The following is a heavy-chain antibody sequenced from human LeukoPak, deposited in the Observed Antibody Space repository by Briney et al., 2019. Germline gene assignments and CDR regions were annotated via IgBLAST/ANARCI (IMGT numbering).Heavy chain of an antibody. D-gene: IGHD3-9*01. J-gene: IGHJ5*02. V-gene: IGHV4-59*01. CDR2: IYYSEST. Sequence: SETLSLTCTVSGGSISSYYWSWIRQPPGKGLEWIGYIYYSESTNYNPSLKSRVTISVDTSKNQFSLKLSSVTAADTAVYYCARGPPYYDILTGFRGLPFDPWGQGTLVTVSS. CDR3: ARGPPYYDILTGFRGLPFDP. CDR1: GGSISSYY.